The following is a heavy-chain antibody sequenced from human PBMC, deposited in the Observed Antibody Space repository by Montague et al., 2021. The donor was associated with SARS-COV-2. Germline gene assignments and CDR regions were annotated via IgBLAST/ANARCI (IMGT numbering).Heavy chain of an antibody. CDR1: GGPFSSTCFY. CDR3: ARSRPGGPNSWFDT. Sequence: SETLSLTCSVSGGPFSSTCFYWGWIRQPPGKGLEWVANFYYNVITYYNPSLKSRVTLSVDPSTNQFFLKLTSVTAADTAVYYCARSRPGGPNSWFDTWGQGILVTVSS. V-gene: IGHV4-39*01. J-gene: IGHJ5*02. D-gene: IGHD6-6*01. CDR2: FYYNVIT.